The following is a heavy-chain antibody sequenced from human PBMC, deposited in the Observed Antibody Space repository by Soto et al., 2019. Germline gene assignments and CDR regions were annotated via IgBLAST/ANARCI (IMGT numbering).Heavy chain of an antibody. CDR1: GFTFSSYP. V-gene: IGHV3-23*01. CDR3: ARSGCGCSYSCFDS. D-gene: IGHD2-15*01. Sequence: EVQVLESGGGLVQPGGSLRLSCAASGFTFSSYPMTWVRQAPGRGLEWVSVISGDGASTYSADSVKGRFTISRDHANNTLSPQRNNLRAEDPAVYHCARSGCGCSYSCFDSWGQGTLVTAPS. J-gene: IGHJ4*02. CDR2: ISGDGAST.